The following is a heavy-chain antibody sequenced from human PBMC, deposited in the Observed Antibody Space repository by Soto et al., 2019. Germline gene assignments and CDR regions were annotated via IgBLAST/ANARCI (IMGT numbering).Heavy chain of an antibody. CDR2: ISSSGSTI. CDR1: GFTFSDYY. CDR3: ARGSAYYDSSVPAAAGMDV. J-gene: IGHJ6*02. V-gene: IGHV3-11*01. Sequence: GGSLRLSCAASGFTFSDYYMSWIRQAPGKGLEWVSYISSSGSTIYYADSVKGRFTISRDNAKNSLYLQMNSLRAEDTAVYYCARGSAYYDSSVPAAAGMDVWGRGTTVTVSS. D-gene: IGHD3-22*01.